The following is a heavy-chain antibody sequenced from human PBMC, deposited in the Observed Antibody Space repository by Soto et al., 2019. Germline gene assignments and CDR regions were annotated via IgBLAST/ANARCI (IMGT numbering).Heavy chain of an antibody. CDR3: ARGVAGSSAQAAG. D-gene: IGHD2-15*01. CDR1: GGTFSSYA. J-gene: IGHJ4*02. V-gene: IGHV1-69*12. CDR2: IIPIFGPA. Sequence: QVQLVQSGAEVKKPGSSVKVSCQASGGTFSSYAISWVRQAPGQGLEWMEGIIPIFGPANYAQKFQGRVTITADESTSTAYMELSSLRSEDTAVYYWARGVAGSSAQAAGWGQGTLVTVSS.